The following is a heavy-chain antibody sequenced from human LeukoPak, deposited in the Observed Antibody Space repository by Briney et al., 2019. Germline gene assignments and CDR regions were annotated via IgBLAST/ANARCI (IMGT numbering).Heavy chain of an antibody. J-gene: IGHJ4*02. V-gene: IGHV3-11*01. Sequence: GGSLRLSCAASGFTFSDYYMSWIRQAPGKGLEWVSYISSSGSTIYYADSVKGRFTISRDNAKNSLYLQMNSLRAEDTAVYYCARDRDYYDSSGYLSWGQGTLVTVSS. D-gene: IGHD3-22*01. CDR2: ISSSGSTI. CDR3: ARDRDYYDSSGYLS. CDR1: GFTFSDYY.